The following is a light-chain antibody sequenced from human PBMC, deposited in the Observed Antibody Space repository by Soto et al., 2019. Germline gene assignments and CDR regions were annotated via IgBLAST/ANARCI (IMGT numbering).Light chain of an antibody. CDR3: CSYAGSSTLV. V-gene: IGLV2-23*01. J-gene: IGLJ2*01. Sequence: QSVLTQPASVSGSTGQSITISCTGTRSDIVSWYQQHPGKAPKLIIYEGSKRPSGVSNRFSGSKSGNTASLTISGLQAEDEADYYCCSYAGSSTLVFGGGTKLTVL. CDR2: EGS. CDR1: RSDI.